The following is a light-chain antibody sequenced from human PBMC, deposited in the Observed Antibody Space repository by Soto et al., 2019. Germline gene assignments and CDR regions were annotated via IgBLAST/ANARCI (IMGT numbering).Light chain of an antibody. CDR3: QQYNGYPHT. Sequence: EIVLTQSPGTLSLSPGERATLSCRASQSVSSSYLAWYQQKPGQAPRLLIYGASSRATGIPDRFSGSGSGTDFTLTISRLEPEDFAVYYCQQYNGYPHTFGQGTKLEIK. CDR2: GAS. J-gene: IGKJ2*01. V-gene: IGKV3-20*01. CDR1: QSVSSSY.